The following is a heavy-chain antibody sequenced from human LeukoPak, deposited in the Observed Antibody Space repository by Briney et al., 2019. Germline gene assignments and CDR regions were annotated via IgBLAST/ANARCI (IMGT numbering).Heavy chain of an antibody. CDR3: ATISSGHWYFDL. Sequence: ASVKVSCKPSGNMVTGYHVHWVRQAPGQGLEWMGWINANSGVTNYAQTFQGRVTLTRDTSISTAYMELSRLTSDDTAVYYCATISSGHWYFDLWGRGTLVIVSS. D-gene: IGHD6-25*01. CDR1: GNMVTGYH. CDR2: INANSGVT. V-gene: IGHV1-2*02. J-gene: IGHJ2*01.